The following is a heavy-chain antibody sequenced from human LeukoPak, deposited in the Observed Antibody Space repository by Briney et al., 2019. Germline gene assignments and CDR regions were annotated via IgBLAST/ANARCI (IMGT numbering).Heavy chain of an antibody. D-gene: IGHD3-9*01. CDR1: GFTFGSYS. CDR2: ISSSSSYI. J-gene: IGHJ6*04. CDR3: ARGSYYDILTGYYATLGHLDV. Sequence: PGGSLRLSCAASGFTFGSYSMTWVRQAPGKGLEWVSSISSSSSYIYFPDSVKGRFTISRDNAKNSLYLQMNSLRAEDTAVYYCARGSYYDILTGYYATLGHLDVWGKGTTATVSS. V-gene: IGHV3-21*01.